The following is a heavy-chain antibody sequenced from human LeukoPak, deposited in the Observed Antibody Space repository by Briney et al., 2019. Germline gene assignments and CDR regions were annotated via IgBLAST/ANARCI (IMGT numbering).Heavy chain of an antibody. CDR2: ISAYNGNT. CDR3: ARSGGVYYFDY. V-gene: IGHV1-18*01. J-gene: IGHJ4*02. D-gene: IGHD2-8*01. CDR1: GYTFTSYG. Sequence: GASVKVSCKASGYTFTSYGISWVRQAPGQGLEWMGWISAYNGNTNYAQKLQGRVTITRDTSASTAYMELSSLRSEDTAVYYCARSGGVYYFDYWGQGTLVTVSS.